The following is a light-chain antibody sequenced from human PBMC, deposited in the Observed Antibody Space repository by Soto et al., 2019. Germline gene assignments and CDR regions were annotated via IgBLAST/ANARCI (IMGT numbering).Light chain of an antibody. CDR3: SSFTSSMTNV. J-gene: IGLJ1*01. CDR1: SSDVGGYNS. V-gene: IGLV2-14*03. Sequence: QSVLNQPASVSGSPGESITISCTGTSSDVGGYNSVSWYQHHPGKAPKLILYDFVDRPSGVSYRFSGSKSGNTASLTISGLQAADEADYFCSSFTSSMTNVFGSGTKVTVL. CDR2: DFV.